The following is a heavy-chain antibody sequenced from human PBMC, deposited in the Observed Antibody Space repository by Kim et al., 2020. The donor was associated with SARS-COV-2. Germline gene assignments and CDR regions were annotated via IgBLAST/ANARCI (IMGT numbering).Heavy chain of an antibody. V-gene: IGHV4-39*01. CDR3: ARHRCSGSYCPYYYYYAMDV. Sequence: SETLSLTCTVSGGSISSSSYYWGWIRQPPGKGLEWIGSIYYSGSTYYNSSLKSRVTVSVDTSKDHFSLRLSSVTAADTAVYYCARHRCSGSYCPYYYYYAMDVWGQGTTVTVSS. CDR1: GGSISSSSYY. D-gene: IGHD3-10*02. J-gene: IGHJ6*02. CDR2: IYYSGST.